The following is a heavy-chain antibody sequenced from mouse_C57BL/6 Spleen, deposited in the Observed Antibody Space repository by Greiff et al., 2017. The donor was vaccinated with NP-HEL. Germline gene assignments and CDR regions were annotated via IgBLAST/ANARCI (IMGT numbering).Heavy chain of an antibody. CDR1: GYTFTSYW. V-gene: IGHV1-7*01. D-gene: IGHD2-3*01. CDR2: INPSSGYT. Sequence: VQLQQPGAELVKPGASVKLSCKASGYTFTSYWMHWVKQRPGQGLEWIGYINPSSGYTKYNQKFKDKATLTADKSSSTAYMQLSSLTYEDSAVYYCARSHDGYYGYFDVWGTGTTVTVSS. CDR3: ARSHDGYYGYFDV. J-gene: IGHJ1*03.